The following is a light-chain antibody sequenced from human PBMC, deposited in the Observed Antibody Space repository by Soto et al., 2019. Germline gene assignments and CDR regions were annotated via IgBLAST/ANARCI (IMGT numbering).Light chain of an antibody. CDR2: GAS. CDR3: QQYGSSPQWT. V-gene: IGKV3-20*01. Sequence: EIVLTQSPGTLSLSPGERATLSCRASQSVSSSYLAWYQQKPGQAPRLLIYGASSRATGSPDRFSGSGTGTDFTLTISRLEPEDFVVYYCQQYGSSPQWTFGQGTKVEIK. CDR1: QSVSSSY. J-gene: IGKJ1*01.